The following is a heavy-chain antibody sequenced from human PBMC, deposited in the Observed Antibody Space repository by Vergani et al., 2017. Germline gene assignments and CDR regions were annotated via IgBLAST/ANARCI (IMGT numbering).Heavy chain of an antibody. CDR2: ISSSSSYT. J-gene: IGHJ2*01. D-gene: IGHD1-26*01. CDR3: ARDVYSRSGSYHNWYVDL. Sequence: QVQLVESGGGLVKPGGSLRLSCAASGFTFSDYYMSWIRQAPGKGLEWVSYISSSSSYTNYADSVKGRFTISRDNAKNSLYLQMNSLRAEDTAVYYCARDVYSRSGSYHNWYVDLWGRGSLVAFSA. V-gene: IGHV3-11*06. CDR1: GFTFSDYY.